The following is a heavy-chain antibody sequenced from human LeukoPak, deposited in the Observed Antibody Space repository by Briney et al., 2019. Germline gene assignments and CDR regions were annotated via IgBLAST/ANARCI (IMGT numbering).Heavy chain of an antibody. Sequence: PGGSLRLSCAASGFTFSSYAMSWVRQAPGKGLEWVSAISGSGGSTYYAASVKGRFTNSRDKSKNTLYLQMNSLRAEDTAVYYCALVPAAISGIDYWGQGTLVTVSS. CDR2: ISGSGGST. J-gene: IGHJ4*02. V-gene: IGHV3-23*01. D-gene: IGHD2-2*01. CDR1: GFTFSSYA. CDR3: ALVPAAISGIDY.